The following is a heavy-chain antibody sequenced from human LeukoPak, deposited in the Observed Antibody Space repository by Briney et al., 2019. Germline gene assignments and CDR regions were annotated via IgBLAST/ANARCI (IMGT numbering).Heavy chain of an antibody. CDR1: GFTFSSYW. CDR3: ARVQGGGYRTADS. J-gene: IGHJ4*02. CDR2: ISGSGDTT. Sequence: GGSLRLSCAASGFTFSSYWMHWVRQAPGKGLEWVSVISGSGDTTNYADSVKGRFTISRDNSKNTLYLQMNSLRDEDTAMYYCARVQGGGYRTADSWGQGTLVTVSS. D-gene: IGHD6-19*01. V-gene: IGHV3-NL1*01.